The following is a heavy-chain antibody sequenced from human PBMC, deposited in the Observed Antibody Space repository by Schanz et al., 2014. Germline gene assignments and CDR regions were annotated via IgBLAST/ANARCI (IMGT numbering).Heavy chain of an antibody. CDR3: ARGIGGYGANNYFDY. V-gene: IGHV1-18*01. CDR1: GYIFINSG. J-gene: IGHJ4*02. Sequence: QIQLVQSGPEVKKPGATVKVSCKASGYIFINSGISWVRQAPGQGLEWMGWISVYNHNKEYDQKFQGRVTITRDTSASTAYMELSSLRSEDTAVYSCARGIGGYGANNYFDYCGQGTLVTVSS. CDR2: ISVYNHNK. D-gene: IGHD5-12*01.